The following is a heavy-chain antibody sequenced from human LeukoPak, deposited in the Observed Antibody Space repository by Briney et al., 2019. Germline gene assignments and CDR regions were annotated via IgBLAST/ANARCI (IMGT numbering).Heavy chain of an antibody. J-gene: IGHJ4*02. Sequence: PSETLSLTCTVSGGSISTYYWSWIRQPPGKGLEWIGYIYYSGSTNYNPSLKSRVTISLDTSKNQFSLKLTSVTAADTAVYYCARNGGPGFTHYWGQGTLVTVSS. CDR3: ARNGGPGFTHY. D-gene: IGHD3-16*01. CDR2: IYYSGST. V-gene: IGHV4-59*01. CDR1: GGSISTYY.